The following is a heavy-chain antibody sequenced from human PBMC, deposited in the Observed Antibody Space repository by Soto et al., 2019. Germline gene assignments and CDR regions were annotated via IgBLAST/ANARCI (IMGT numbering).Heavy chain of an antibody. CDR1: GFSFSDYF. J-gene: IGHJ4*02. CDR2: ISSSGGAT. Sequence: QVHLVESGGGLVEPGGSLRLSCAISGFSFSDYFMSWIRQAPGQGLEWISEISSSGGATYYSDSLKGRFTISRDNAKDILYLEMNSLRPDDTAVYYCARTRFHYGVYWGQGAPVTVS. CDR3: ARTRFHYGVY. D-gene: IGHD2-8*01. V-gene: IGHV3-11*01.